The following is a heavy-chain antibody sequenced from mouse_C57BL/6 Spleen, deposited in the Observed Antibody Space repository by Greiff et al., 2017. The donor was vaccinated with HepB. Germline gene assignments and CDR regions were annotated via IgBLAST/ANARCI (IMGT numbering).Heavy chain of an antibody. CDR1: GYTFTSYW. CDR2: IDPSDSYT. D-gene: IGHD2-2*01. J-gene: IGHJ2*01. Sequence: QVQLQQPGAELVRPGTSVKLSCKASGYTFTSYWMHWVKQRPGQGLEWIGVIDPSDSYTNYNQKFKGKATLTVDTSSSTAYMQLSSLTSEDSAVYYCAREGTMVTPFDYWGQGTTLTVSS. V-gene: IGHV1-59*01. CDR3: AREGTMVTPFDY.